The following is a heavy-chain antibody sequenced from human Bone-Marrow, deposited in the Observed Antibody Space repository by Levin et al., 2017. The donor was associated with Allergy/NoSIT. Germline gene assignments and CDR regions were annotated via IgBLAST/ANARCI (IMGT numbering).Heavy chain of an antibody. D-gene: IGHD3/OR15-3a*01. CDR3: VRDLGGLEDY. V-gene: IGHV3-74*01. CDR2: INSDGSRT. Sequence: PGGSLRLSCAASGFTFSNYWMHWVRQAPGKGLVWVSRINSDGSRTNYADSVKGRFTISRDNAKNTLFLQMNSLRVEDTAVYYCVRDLGGLEDYWGQGTLVTVSS. J-gene: IGHJ4*02. CDR1: GFTFSNYW.